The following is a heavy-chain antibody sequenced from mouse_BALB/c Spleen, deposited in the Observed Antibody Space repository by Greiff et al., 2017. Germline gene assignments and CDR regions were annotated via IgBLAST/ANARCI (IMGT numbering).Heavy chain of an antibody. CDR2: IDPYYGGT. CDR1: GYSFTGYN. V-gene: IGHV1-39*01. D-gene: IGHD1-1*01. CDR3: ARWAYGSSYDAMDY. J-gene: IGHJ4*01. Sequence: LEESGPELEKPGASVKISCKASGYSFTGYNMNWVKQSNGKSLEWIGNIDPYYGGTSYNQKFKGKATLTVDKSSSTAYMQLKSLTSEDSAVYYCARWAYGSSYDAMDYWGQGTSVTVSS.